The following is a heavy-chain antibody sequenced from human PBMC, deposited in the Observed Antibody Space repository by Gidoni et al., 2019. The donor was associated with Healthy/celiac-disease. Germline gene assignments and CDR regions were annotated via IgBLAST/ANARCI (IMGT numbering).Heavy chain of an antibody. V-gene: IGHV3-53*01. D-gene: IGHD3-10*01. Sequence: EVQLVESGGGLIQPGGSLRLSCAASGFTVSSNYMSWVRQAPGKGLEWVSVIYSGGSTYYADSVKGRFTISRDNSKNTLYLPMNRLRAEDTAVYYCARALGGWFGELPYYFDYWGQGTLVTVSS. CDR1: GFTVSSNY. J-gene: IGHJ4*02. CDR3: ARALGGWFGELPYYFDY. CDR2: IYSGGST.